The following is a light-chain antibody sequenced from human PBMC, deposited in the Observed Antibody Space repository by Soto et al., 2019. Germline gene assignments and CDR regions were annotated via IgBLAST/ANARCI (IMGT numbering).Light chain of an antibody. V-gene: IGKV3-20*01. J-gene: IGKJ4*01. CDR3: QQYASSPPLT. Sequence: EIVLTQSPGTLSLSPGERATLSCRASQSVSSSLAWYQQKPGQAPRLLIYGASSRATVIPDRFSGSGSGTDFTLTISRLEPEDLAVYYCQQYASSPPLTFGGGTKVDIK. CDR2: GAS. CDR1: QSVSSS.